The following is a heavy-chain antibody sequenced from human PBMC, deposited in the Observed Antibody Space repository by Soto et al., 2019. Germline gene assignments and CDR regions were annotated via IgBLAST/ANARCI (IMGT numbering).Heavy chain of an antibody. J-gene: IGHJ4*02. CDR3: ARQLGYCSDGACYFDY. V-gene: IGHV3-23*01. CDR1: GFTLGNFA. D-gene: IGHD2-15*01. CDR2: ISLGGGST. Sequence: GGSLRLSCAASGFTLGNFAMSWVRQAPGKGLEWVSAISLGGGSTYYRDSVRGRFTFSRDDSKNTVFLQMNSLRAEDTAIYYCARQLGYCSDGACYFDYWGQGALVTVSS.